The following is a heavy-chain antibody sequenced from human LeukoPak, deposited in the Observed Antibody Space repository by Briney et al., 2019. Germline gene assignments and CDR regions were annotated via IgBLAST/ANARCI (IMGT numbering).Heavy chain of an antibody. CDR2: IKGDESAR. CDR3: ARDVVGRLDY. V-gene: IGHV3-7*01. Sequence: GGSLRLSCAASGFTFSTYWMAWVRQAPGKGLEWVANIKGDESARHQADSVKGRFTISRDNTQNSVYLQMSNLRGDDTAVYYCARDVVGRLDYCGQGTLVTVSS. D-gene: IGHD2-21*01. CDR1: GFTFSTYW. J-gene: IGHJ4*02.